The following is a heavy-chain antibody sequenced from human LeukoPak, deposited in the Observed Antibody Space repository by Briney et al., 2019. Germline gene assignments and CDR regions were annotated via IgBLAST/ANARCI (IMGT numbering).Heavy chain of an antibody. J-gene: IGHJ4*02. CDR1: GFTFSSYE. V-gene: IGHV3-48*03. Sequence: PGGSLRLSXAASGFTFSSYEMNWVRQAPGKGLEWVSYISSSGSTIYYADSVKGRFTISRDNAKNSLYLQMNSLRAEDTAVYYCARAGGSGSPYWGQGTLVTVSS. D-gene: IGHD3-10*01. CDR3: ARAGGSGSPY. CDR2: ISSSGSTI.